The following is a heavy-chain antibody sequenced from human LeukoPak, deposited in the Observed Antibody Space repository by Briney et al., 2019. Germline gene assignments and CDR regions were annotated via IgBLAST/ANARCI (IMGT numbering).Heavy chain of an antibody. D-gene: IGHD2-2*01. CDR1: GFTFTSHW. J-gene: IGHJ4*02. V-gene: IGHV3-7*01. CDR3: ARLLLGYCSSTSCELF. Sequence: GGSLRLSCAASGFTFTSHWMTWVRQAPGKGLEWVANINRDGSDKYYVDSVKGRFTISRDNAKNSLYLQMNSLRAEDTAVYYCARLLLGYCSSTSCELFWGQGTLVTVSS. CDR2: INRDGSDK.